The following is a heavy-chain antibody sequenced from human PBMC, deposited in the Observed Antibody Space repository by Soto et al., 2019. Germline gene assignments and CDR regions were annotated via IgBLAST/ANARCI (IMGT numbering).Heavy chain of an antibody. D-gene: IGHD4-17*01. CDR2: ISTYSGNT. CDR1: GYTFSNYD. Sequence: QVQLVQSGAEVKKPGASVKVSCKASGYTFSNYDITWVRQAPGQGLECMGWISTYSGNTNYAQKLQGRVTMTTDTSTSTAYMELRSLRSDDTAVYYCARARTTVTTESGYWGQGTLVTVSS. J-gene: IGHJ4*02. V-gene: IGHV1-18*01. CDR3: ARARTTVTTESGY.